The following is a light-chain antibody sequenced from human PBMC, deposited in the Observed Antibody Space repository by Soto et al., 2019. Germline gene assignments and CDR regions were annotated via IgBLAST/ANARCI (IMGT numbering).Light chain of an antibody. V-gene: IGKV1-33*01. CDR2: DAS. CDR1: QDISNY. J-gene: IGKJ3*01. CDR3: QQYDNLPVT. Sequence: DIQMTQSPSSLSASVGDRVTITCQASQDISNYLNWYQQKPGKAPKLLIYDASNLETGVPSRFSGSGSGTDFTFTSSSLQAEDIATYYCQQYDNLPVTFGPGTKVDIK.